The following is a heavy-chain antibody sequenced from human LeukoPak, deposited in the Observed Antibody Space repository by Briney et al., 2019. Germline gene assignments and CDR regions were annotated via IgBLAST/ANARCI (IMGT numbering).Heavy chain of an antibody. J-gene: IGHJ3*02. CDR2: IYTSGST. V-gene: IGHV4-4*07. Sequence: SETLSLTCTVSGGSISSYYWSWIRQPAGKGLEWIGRIYTSGSTNYNPSLKSRVTMSVDTSKNQFSLKLSSVTAADTTVYYCARDRTYDFWSGPEIWGQGTMVTVSS. CDR1: GGSISSYY. D-gene: IGHD3-3*01. CDR3: ARDRTYDFWSGPEI.